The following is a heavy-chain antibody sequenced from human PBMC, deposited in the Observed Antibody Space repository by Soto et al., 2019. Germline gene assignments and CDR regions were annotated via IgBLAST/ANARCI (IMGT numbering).Heavy chain of an antibody. J-gene: IGHJ4*02. CDR1: GGSISSGDYY. V-gene: IGHV4-30-4*01. D-gene: IGHD4-17*01. CDR3: ARDENLYGGSTFAY. CDR2: IYYSGST. Sequence: NPSETLSLTCTVSGGSISSGDYYWSWIRQPPGKGLEWIGYIYYSGSTYYNPSLKSRVTISVDTSKNQFSLKLSSVTAADTAVYYCARDENLYGGSTFAYWGQGTLVTVSS.